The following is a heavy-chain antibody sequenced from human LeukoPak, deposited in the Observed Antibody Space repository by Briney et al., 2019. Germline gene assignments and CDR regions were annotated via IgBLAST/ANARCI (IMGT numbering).Heavy chain of an antibody. Sequence: SETLSLTCTVSGGSISSYYWSWIRQPPGKGLEWIGYIYYSGSTNYNPSLKSRGTISVDTSKNQFSLKLSSVTAADTAVYYCARVPSSGWQFDYWGQGTLVTVSS. V-gene: IGHV4-59*01. CDR2: IYYSGST. CDR1: GGSISSYY. J-gene: IGHJ4*02. D-gene: IGHD6-19*01. CDR3: ARVPSSGWQFDY.